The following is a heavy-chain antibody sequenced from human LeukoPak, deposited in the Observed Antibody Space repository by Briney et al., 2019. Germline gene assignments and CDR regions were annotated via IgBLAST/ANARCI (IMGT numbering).Heavy chain of an antibody. CDR1: GFTFSSYA. V-gene: IGHV3-23*01. J-gene: IGHJ3*02. CDR2: ISGSGGST. D-gene: IGHD1-26*01. Sequence: GGSLRLSCAASGFTFSSYAMSWVRQAPGKGLEVVSAISGSGGSTYYADSVKGRFTSSRDNSKNTLYLQMNSVRAEDTAVYYCAKGYRGVGATGDAFDIWGQGTMVTVSS. CDR3: AKGYRGVGATGDAFDI.